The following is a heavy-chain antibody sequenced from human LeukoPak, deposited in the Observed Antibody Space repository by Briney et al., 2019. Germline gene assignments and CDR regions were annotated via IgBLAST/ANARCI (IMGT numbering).Heavy chain of an antibody. Sequence: ASVKVSCKVSRHTLTELSIHWVRQAPGKGLEWMGRFDPGDGERVYAQRLQGRVSMTEDTSTDTAYMDLRSLRSEDTAMYYCVTDRGAINAFDIWGQGTMVTVSS. CDR3: VTDRGAINAFDI. J-gene: IGHJ3*02. CDR1: RHTLTELS. V-gene: IGHV1-24*01. CDR2: FDPGDGER. D-gene: IGHD2-15*01.